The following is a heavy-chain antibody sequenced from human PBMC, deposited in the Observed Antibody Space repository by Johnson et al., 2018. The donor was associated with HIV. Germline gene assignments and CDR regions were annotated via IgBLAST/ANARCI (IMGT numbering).Heavy chain of an antibody. D-gene: IGHD2-21*02. CDR2: INSDGSST. J-gene: IGHJ3*02. CDR3: ARDHRAYCGGDCYSDAFDI. CDR1: GFTFSSYW. V-gene: IGHV3-74*01. Sequence: EVQLVESGGGLVQPGGSLRLSCAASGFTFSSYWMHWVRQAPGKGLVWVSRINSDGSSTNYADSVKGRFTISRDNAKNTLYLQMNSLRAEDTAVYYCARDHRAYCGGDCYSDAFDIWGQGTMVTVSS.